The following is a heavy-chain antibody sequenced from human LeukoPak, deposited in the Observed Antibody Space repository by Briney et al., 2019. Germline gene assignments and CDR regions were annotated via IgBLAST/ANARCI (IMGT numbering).Heavy chain of an antibody. CDR1: GGSISSYY. Sequence: SETLSLTCTVSGGSISSYYWSWIRQPPGKGLEWIGYIYYSGSTNYNPSLKSRVTISVDTSKNQFSLKLSSVTAADTAVYYCARIRTRGIADYWGQGTLVTVSS. J-gene: IGHJ4*02. D-gene: IGHD6-13*01. CDR2: IYYSGST. V-gene: IGHV4-59*08. CDR3: ARIRTRGIADY.